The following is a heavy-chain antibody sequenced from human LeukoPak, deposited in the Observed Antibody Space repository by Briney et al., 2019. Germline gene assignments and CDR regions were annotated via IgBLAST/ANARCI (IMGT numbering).Heavy chain of an antibody. CDR3: ARVYYYDSSGYQYYFDY. V-gene: IGHV4-4*07. CDR2: IYTSGST. Sequence: SETLSLTCTVSGGSISSYYWSWIRQPAGKGLEWIGRIYTSGSTNYNPSLKSRVTMSVDTSKNQFSLKLSSVTAADTVVYYCARVYYYDSSGYQYYFDYWGQGTLVTVSS. J-gene: IGHJ4*02. CDR1: GGSISSYY. D-gene: IGHD3-22*01.